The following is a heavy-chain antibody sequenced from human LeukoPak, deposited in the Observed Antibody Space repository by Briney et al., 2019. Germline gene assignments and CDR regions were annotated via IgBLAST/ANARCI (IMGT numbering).Heavy chain of an antibody. Sequence: SETLSLTCTVSGGSISSYYWSWIRQPPGKGLEWIGYIYYSGSTHYNPSLKSRVTISVDTSKNQFSLKLSSVTAADTAVYYCARVTDWNDLDYWGPGTLVTVSS. J-gene: IGHJ4*02. CDR3: ARVTDWNDLDY. V-gene: IGHV4-59*01. CDR2: IYYSGST. D-gene: IGHD1-1*01. CDR1: GGSISSYY.